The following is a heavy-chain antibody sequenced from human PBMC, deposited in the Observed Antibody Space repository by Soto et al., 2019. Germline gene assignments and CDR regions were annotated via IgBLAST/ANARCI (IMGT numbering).Heavy chain of an antibody. J-gene: IGHJ5*02. D-gene: IGHD6-13*01. Sequence: EVQLVESGGGLVQPGGSLRLSCAASGFTFSSYSMSWVRQAPGMGLEWVSYIGSSGTAKYYADSVKGRVTISRDNAKSSLYLQMNSLRDEDTALYYCARSWYSSSPPDPWGQGTLVTVSS. V-gene: IGHV3-48*02. CDR1: GFTFSSYS. CDR3: ARSWYSSSPPDP. CDR2: IGSSGTAK.